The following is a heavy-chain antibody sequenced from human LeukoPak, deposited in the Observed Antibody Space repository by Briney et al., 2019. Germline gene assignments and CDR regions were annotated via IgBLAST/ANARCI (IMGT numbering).Heavy chain of an antibody. D-gene: IGHD3-10*01. CDR2: IYSSGST. J-gene: IGHJ4*02. Sequence: PSETLSLTCTVSDGSITNYYWSWIRQPPGKELEWIGYIYSSGSTNYNPSLKGRVTMSVDTSKNQFSLKLSSVTAADTAVYYCARDSGISGRTDYWGQGTLVTVSS. CDR1: DGSITNYY. V-gene: IGHV4-59*12. CDR3: ARDSGISGRTDY.